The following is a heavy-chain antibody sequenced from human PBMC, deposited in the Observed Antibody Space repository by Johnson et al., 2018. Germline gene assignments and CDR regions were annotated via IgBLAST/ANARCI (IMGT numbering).Heavy chain of an antibody. D-gene: IGHD3-22*01. CDR3: AADRGYYYDSSGYYPDAFDI. J-gene: IGHJ3*02. CDR2: IVVGSGNT. V-gene: IGHV1-58*01. Sequence: QWVRQARGQRLEWIGWIVVGSGNTNYAQKFQERVTITRDMSTSTAYMELSSLRSEDTAVYYCAADRGYYYDSSGYYPDAFDIWGQGTMVTVSS.